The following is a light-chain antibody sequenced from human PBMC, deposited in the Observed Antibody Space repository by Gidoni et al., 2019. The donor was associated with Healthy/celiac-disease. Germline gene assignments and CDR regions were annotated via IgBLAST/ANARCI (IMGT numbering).Light chain of an antibody. V-gene: IGLV1-40*01. CDR1: SSNIGAGYD. J-gene: IGLJ2*01. Sequence: QSVLTQPPSVSGAPWQSVTIACTGSSSNIGAGYDVHWYQQLPGTAPKLLFHGNRNRPSGVPDRFSGSKSGTSSSLAITGLQAEDEADYYCQSYDSSLSGVAFGGGTKLAVL. CDR3: QSYDSSLSGVA. CDR2: GNR.